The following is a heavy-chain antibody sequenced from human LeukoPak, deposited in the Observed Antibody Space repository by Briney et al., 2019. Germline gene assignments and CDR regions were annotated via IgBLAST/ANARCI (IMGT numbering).Heavy chain of an antibody. CDR2: IIAIFGTA. Sequence: SVKVSFKASGGTFSSYAISWVRQAPGQGLEGMGGIIAIFGTANYAQKFQGRVTITADESTRTAYMELSSLRSEDTAVYYCARDKITMVRGVIPYGMDVWGKGTTVTVSS. J-gene: IGHJ6*04. CDR1: GGTFSSYA. CDR3: ARDKITMVRGVIPYGMDV. V-gene: IGHV1-69*13. D-gene: IGHD3-10*01.